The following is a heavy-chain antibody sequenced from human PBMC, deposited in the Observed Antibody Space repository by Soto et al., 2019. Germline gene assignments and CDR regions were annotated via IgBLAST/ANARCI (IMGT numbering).Heavy chain of an antibody. J-gene: IGHJ4*02. CDR1: GYTFTGYY. Sequence: GASVKVSCKASGYTFTGYYMHWVRQAPGQGLEWMGWINPNSGGTNYAQKFQGRVTMTRDTSISTAYMELSRLRSDDTAVYYCAKTYYDFWSGYFTYQPDPVGVDYWGQGTLVTV. D-gene: IGHD3-3*01. CDR3: AKTYYDFWSGYFTYQPDPVGVDY. CDR2: INPNSGGT. V-gene: IGHV1-2*02.